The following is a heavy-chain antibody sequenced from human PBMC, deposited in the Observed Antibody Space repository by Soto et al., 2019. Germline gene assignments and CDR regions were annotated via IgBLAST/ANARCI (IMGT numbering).Heavy chain of an antibody. CDR2: ISYSGST. Sequence: SETLSLTCTVSGGSISSSSSSWGWIRQPPGKGLEWLGIISYSGSTYYSPSLKSRVTISVDASKNLFSLKLSSVTAADTAVYYCARTYVTDVVVVPASKDYMDVWGKGTRVTFS. CDR3: ARTYVTDVVVVPASKDYMDV. D-gene: IGHD2-2*01. J-gene: IGHJ6*03. CDR1: GGSISSSSSS. V-gene: IGHV4-39*01.